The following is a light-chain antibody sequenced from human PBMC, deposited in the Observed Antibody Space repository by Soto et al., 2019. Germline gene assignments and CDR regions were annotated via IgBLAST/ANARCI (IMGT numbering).Light chain of an antibody. Sequence: QSVLAQPPSASGSPGQSVTISCTGTSSDVGGYNYVSWYQHHPGKAPKLIIYEVYKRPSGVPDRFSGSKSGNTAALTVSGLQAEDEADYYCSSYVGTNSYVVGTGTKVTVL. CDR1: SSDVGGYNY. CDR3: SSYVGTNSYV. V-gene: IGLV2-8*01. J-gene: IGLJ1*01. CDR2: EVY.